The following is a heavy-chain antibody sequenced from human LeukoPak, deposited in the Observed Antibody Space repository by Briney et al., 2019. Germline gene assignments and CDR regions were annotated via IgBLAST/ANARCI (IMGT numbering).Heavy chain of an antibody. CDR1: GFTFSGYS. D-gene: IGHD3-9*01. J-gene: IGHJ6*03. Sequence: GGSLRLSCAASGFTFSGYSMNWVRQAPGKGLEWVSSISSSSSYIYYADSVKGRFTISRDNAKNSLYLQMNSLRAEDTAVYYCAREPMYFVLGYMDVWGKGTTVTISS. CDR2: ISSSSSYI. CDR3: AREPMYFVLGYMDV. V-gene: IGHV3-21*01.